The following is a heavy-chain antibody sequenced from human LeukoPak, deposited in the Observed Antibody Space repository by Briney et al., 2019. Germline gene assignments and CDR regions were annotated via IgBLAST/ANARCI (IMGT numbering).Heavy chain of an antibody. D-gene: IGHD5-24*01. CDR2: IYPGDSDT. J-gene: IGHJ4*02. CDR1: GYSFTSYL. V-gene: IGHV5-51*01. CDR3: ATATPTHHFDY. Sequence: GESLKISCKGSGYSFTSYLIGWVREMPGKLLGWMGIIYPGDSDTRYSPSFQGQVTISADKSISTAYLQWSSLKASDTAMYYCATATPTHHFDYWGQGTLVTVSS.